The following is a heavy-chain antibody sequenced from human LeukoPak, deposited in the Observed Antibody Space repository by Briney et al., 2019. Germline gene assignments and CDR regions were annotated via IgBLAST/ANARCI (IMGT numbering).Heavy chain of an antibody. Sequence: SETLSLTCTVSGGSISSSTYYWAWIRQPPGQGLEYIGSIYYSGNTYYNPSLKSRVTMAVDTSKNQFSLKLSSVTAADTAVYYCATIVAAAARGFFDYWVQGTLVTVSS. CDR2: IYYSGNT. CDR1: GGSISSSTYY. CDR3: ATIVAAAARGFFDY. V-gene: IGHV4-39*01. J-gene: IGHJ4*02. D-gene: IGHD6-13*01.